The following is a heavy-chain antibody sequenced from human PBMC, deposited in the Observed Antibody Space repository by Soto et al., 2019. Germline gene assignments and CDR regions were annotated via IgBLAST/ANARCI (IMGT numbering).Heavy chain of an antibody. D-gene: IGHD1-26*01. Sequence: SDTLSLTCAVSGGSISSSNWWSWVRQPPGKGLEWIGEIYHSGSTNYNPSLKSRVTISVDKSKNQFSLKLSSVTAADTAVYYCARARYLGYYGMDVWGQGTTVTVSS. CDR3: ARARYLGYYGMDV. CDR2: IYHSGST. V-gene: IGHV4-4*02. CDR1: GGSISSSNW. J-gene: IGHJ6*02.